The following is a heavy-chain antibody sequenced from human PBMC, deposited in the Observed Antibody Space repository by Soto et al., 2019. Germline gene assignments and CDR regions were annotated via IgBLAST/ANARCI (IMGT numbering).Heavy chain of an antibody. CDR2: ISYDGSNK. V-gene: IGHV3-30-3*01. J-gene: IGHJ4*02. CDR3: ARGLRIQLCLDY. D-gene: IGHD5-18*01. Sequence: QSGGSLILSCAASGFTFSSYAMHWVRQAPGKGLEWVAVISYDGSNKYYADSVKGRFTISRDNSKNTLYLQMNSLRAEDTAVYYCARGLRIQLCLDYWGQGTLVTVSS. CDR1: GFTFSSYA.